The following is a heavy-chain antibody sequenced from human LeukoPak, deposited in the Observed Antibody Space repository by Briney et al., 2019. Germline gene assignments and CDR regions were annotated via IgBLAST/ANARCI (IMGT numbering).Heavy chain of an antibody. J-gene: IGHJ5*02. CDR3: ARAVGWFDP. CDR1: GFTFNTYS. Sequence: GGSLRLSCEASGFTFNTYSMNWARQAPGKGLEWVSSIDSSGGYMFYADSVKGRFTISRDNSKNTLYLQMNSLRAEDTAVYYCARAVGWFDPWGQGTLVTVSS. CDR2: IDSSGGYM. V-gene: IGHV3-21*04.